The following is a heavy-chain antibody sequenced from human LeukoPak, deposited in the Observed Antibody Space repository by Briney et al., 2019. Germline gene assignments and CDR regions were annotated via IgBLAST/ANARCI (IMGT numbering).Heavy chain of an antibody. CDR1: GFTVSSNY. D-gene: IGHD2-8*01. J-gene: IGHJ4*02. Sequence: GGSLRLSCAASGFTVSSNYMSWVRQAQGKGLEWVSFIYSGGSTYYADSVKGRFTISRDNSKNTLYLQMNSLRAEDTAVYYCATSVRRYYFDYWGQGTLVTVSS. V-gene: IGHV3-53*01. CDR2: IYSGGST. CDR3: ATSVRRYYFDY.